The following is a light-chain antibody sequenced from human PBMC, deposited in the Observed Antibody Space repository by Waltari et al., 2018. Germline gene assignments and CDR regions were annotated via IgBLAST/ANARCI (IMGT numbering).Light chain of an antibody. J-gene: IGLJ3*02. Sequence: QSVLTQPPSVSGAPGQRVTIPCSGSRSNIRSNHAIPWYQQLPGTAPKLLSYDDTNRPSGIPDRFSGSKSATSASLAITGLQAEDEADYYCQSYDSGLSAPVFGGGTKLTVL. V-gene: IGLV1-40*01. CDR2: DDT. CDR1: RSNIRSNHA. CDR3: QSYDSGLSAPV.